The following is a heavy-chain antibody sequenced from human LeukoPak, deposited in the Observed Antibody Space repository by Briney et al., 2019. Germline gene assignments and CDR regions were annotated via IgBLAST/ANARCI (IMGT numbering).Heavy chain of an antibody. V-gene: IGHV1-69*04. CDR3: AREIAAAVYLFDY. D-gene: IGHD6-13*01. J-gene: IGHJ4*02. Sequence: SVKVSCKASGGTFSSYAISWVRQAPGQGLEWMGRIIPILGIANYAQKFQGRVTITADKSTSTACMELSSLRSEDTAVYYCAREIAAAVYLFDYWGQGTLVTVSS. CDR2: IIPILGIA. CDR1: GGTFSSYA.